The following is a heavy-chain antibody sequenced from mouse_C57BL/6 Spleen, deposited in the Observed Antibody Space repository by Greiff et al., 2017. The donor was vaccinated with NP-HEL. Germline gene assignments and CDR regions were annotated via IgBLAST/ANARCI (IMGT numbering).Heavy chain of an antibody. D-gene: IGHD1-1*01. J-gene: IGHJ1*03. Sequence: EVKLMESGGGLVKPGGSLKLSCAASGFTFSSYTMSWVRQTPEKRLEWVATISGGGGNTYYPDSVKGRFTISRDNAKNTLYLQMSSLRSEDTALYYCARHYYGSSYFYWYFDVWGTGTTVTVSS. CDR2: ISGGGGNT. V-gene: IGHV5-9*01. CDR1: GFTFSSYT. CDR3: ARHYYGSSYFYWYFDV.